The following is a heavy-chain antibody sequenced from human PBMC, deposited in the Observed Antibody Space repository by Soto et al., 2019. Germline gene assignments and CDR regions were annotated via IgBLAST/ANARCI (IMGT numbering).Heavy chain of an antibody. CDR3: ARGPYGDNAFDI. CDR2: IAPHRDGT. J-gene: IGHJ3*02. V-gene: IGHV1-2*02. D-gene: IGHD4-17*01. Sequence: QVQVVQSGAEVKRPGASVKVSCKASGYSFTDYYMHRIRQAPGQGLEWMGWIAPHRDGTEFAQKFQGRITLTGDTSTSTAYMELKGLTPADTAVYFCARGPYGDNAFDIWGQGTVVTVSS. CDR1: GYSFTDYY.